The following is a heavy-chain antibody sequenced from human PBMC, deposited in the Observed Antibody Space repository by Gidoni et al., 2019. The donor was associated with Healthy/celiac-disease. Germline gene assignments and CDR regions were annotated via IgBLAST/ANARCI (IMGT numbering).Heavy chain of an antibody. V-gene: IGHV4-34*01. J-gene: IGHJ4*02. CDR3: ARSGLGSQWLVYDY. CDR2: GST. D-gene: IGHD6-19*01. Sequence: GSTNYNPSLKSRVTISVDTSKNQFSLKLSSVTAADTAVYYCARSGLGSQWLVYDYWGQGTLVTVSS.